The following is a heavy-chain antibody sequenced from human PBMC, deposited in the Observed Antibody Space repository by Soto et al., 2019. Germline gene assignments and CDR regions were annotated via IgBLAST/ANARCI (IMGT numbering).Heavy chain of an antibody. D-gene: IGHD5-12*01. CDR2: IYWDDDE. Sequence: QITLKESGPTLVKSTQTLTLTCTFSGFSLSTSGVGVGWIRQPPGKALEWLALIYWDDDERYSPSLKSRLTITKDTANSQVVLTMTNMDPVDTATYYCTHLEVFDIVAKDAFDIWGQGTMVTVSS. CDR1: GFSLSTSGVG. CDR3: THLEVFDIVAKDAFDI. V-gene: IGHV2-5*02. J-gene: IGHJ3*02.